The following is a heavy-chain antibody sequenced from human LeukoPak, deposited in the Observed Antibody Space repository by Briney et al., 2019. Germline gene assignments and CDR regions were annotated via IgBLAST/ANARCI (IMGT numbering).Heavy chain of an antibody. D-gene: IGHD6-19*01. CDR3: AKRDGMYTSGSYYFDY. V-gene: IGHV3-30*02. Sequence: GGSLRLSCAASGSTFSSYGMHWVRQAPGKGLEWVAFIRYDGSNKYYADSVKGRFTISRDNSKNTLYLQMNSLRPEDTAIYYCAKRDGMYTSGSYYFDYWGQGTLVTVSS. J-gene: IGHJ4*02. CDR1: GSTFSSYG. CDR2: IRYDGSNK.